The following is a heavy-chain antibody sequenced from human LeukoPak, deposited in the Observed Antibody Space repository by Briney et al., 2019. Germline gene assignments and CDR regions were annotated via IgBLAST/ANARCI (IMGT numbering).Heavy chain of an antibody. CDR1: GFTFSSYA. CDR2: ISGSGGST. CDR3: ASRHYYDSSGYYDAFDI. D-gene: IGHD3-22*01. Sequence: PGRSLRLSCAASGFTFSSYAMSWVRQAPGKGLEWVSAISGSGGSTYYADSVKGRFTISRDNSKNTLYLQMNSLRAEDTAVYYCASRHYYDSSGYYDAFDIWGQGTMVTVSS. J-gene: IGHJ3*02. V-gene: IGHV3-23*01.